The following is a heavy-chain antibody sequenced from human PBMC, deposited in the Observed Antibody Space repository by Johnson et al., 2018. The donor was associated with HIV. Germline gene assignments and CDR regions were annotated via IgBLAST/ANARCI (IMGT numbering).Heavy chain of an antibody. V-gene: IGHV3-74*02. CDR2: INSDGSST. CDR1: GFTFSSYW. J-gene: IGHJ3*02. CDR3: ARYSSSSRDTFDI. D-gene: IGHD6-13*01. Sequence: VQLVESGGGVVQPGGSLRLSCAASGFTFSSYWMHWVRQAPGKGLVWVSRINSDGSSTNYADSVRGRFTISRDNAKNTLYVQMNSLRAEDTAVYYCARYSSSSRDTFDIWGQGTMVTVSS.